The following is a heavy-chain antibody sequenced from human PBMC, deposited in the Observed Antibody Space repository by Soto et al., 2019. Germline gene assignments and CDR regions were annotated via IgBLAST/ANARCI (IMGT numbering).Heavy chain of an antibody. CDR3: AFNSGSGSYYFDY. CDR2: ISGVTGTGYA. Sequence: PGGSLRLSCATSGFIFTNYAMSWVRQTPGKGLEWVSAISGVTGTGYAYYSDSVRGRFTVYRDNSKNTLYLQMNSLRAEDTAVYYCAFNSGSGSYYFDYWGQGTLDTVSS. CDR1: GFIFTNYA. D-gene: IGHD3-10*01. J-gene: IGHJ4*02. V-gene: IGHV3-23*01.